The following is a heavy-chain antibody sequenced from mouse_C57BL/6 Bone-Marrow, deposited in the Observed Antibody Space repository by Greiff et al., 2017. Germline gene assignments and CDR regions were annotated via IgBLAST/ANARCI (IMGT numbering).Heavy chain of an antibody. J-gene: IGHJ1*03. D-gene: IGHD1-1*01. CDR3: EHYYCSSSWYFDV. CDR1: GYTFTSYG. V-gene: IGHV1-81*01. CDR2: IYPRSGNT. Sequence: QVQLQQSGAELARPGASVKLSCKASGYTFTSYGISWVKQRTGQGLEWIGEIYPRSGNTYYNEKFKGKATLTADKSSSTAYMELRSLTSEDSAVYFCEHYYCSSSWYFDVWGTGTTVTVSS.